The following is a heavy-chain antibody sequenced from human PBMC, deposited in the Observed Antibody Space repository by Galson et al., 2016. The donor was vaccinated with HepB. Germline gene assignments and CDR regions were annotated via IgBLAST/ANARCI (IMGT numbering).Heavy chain of an antibody. V-gene: IGHV3-21*01. J-gene: IGHJ5*02. Sequence: SLILSCAASGFTFNMYTMTWVRQAPGKGPEWVSSISPGSTYTHFADSVKGRFIISRDDVENSLYLQMNSLRAEDTALYYCARVVTPMAAANRGFGSWGQGTQVVVSS. CDR3: ARVVTPMAAANRGFGS. CDR2: ISPGSTYT. CDR1: GFTFNMYT. D-gene: IGHD6-13*01.